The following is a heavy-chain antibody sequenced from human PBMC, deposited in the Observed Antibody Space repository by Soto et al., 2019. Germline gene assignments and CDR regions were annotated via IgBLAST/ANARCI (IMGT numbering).Heavy chain of an antibody. D-gene: IGHD3-3*01. CDR2: IWYDGSNK. V-gene: IGHV3-33*01. CDR1: GFTFSSYG. CDR3: ARVGQSTFMEWLLSEFDY. J-gene: IGHJ4*02. Sequence: GGSLRLSCAASGFTFSSYGMHWVRQAPGKGLEWVAVIWYDGSNKYYADSVKGRFTISSDNSKNTLYLQMNSLRAEDTAVYYCARVGQSTFMEWLLSEFDYWGQGTLVTVSS.